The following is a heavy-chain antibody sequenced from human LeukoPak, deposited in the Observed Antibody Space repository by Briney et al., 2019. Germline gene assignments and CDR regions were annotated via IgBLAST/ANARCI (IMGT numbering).Heavy chain of an antibody. CDR1: GFSLSTSGVG. J-gene: IGHJ4*02. V-gene: IGHV2-5*01. CDR2: IYWNDNK. D-gene: IGHD6-6*01. CDR3: AHPSPYSGSFPLDY. Sequence: SGPTLVKPTQTLTLTCTFSGFSLSTSGVGVGWIRQPPGKALEWLALIYWNDNKRYSPSLKSRLTITKDTSKNQVVLTMTNMDPVDTATYYCAHPSPYSGSFPLDYWGQGTLVTVSS.